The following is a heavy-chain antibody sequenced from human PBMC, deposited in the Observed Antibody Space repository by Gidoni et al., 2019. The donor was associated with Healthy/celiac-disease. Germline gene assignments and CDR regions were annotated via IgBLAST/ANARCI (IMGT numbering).Heavy chain of an antibody. V-gene: IGHV3-66*02. Sequence: EVQLVESGGGLVQPGGSLRLSCAASGFTVSSHYMSWVRQAPGKGLEWVSVIYSGGSTYYADSVKGRFTISRDNSKNTLYLQMNSLRAEDTAVYYCARDRREYGIAAAGGGFDYWGQGTLVTVSS. D-gene: IGHD6-13*01. J-gene: IGHJ4*02. CDR3: ARDRREYGIAAAGGGFDY. CDR2: IYSGGST. CDR1: GFTVSSHY.